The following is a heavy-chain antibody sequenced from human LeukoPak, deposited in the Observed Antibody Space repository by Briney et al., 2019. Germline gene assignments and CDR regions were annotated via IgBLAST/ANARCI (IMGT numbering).Heavy chain of an antibody. CDR2: IWYDGSNK. V-gene: IGHV3-33*01. D-gene: IGHD3-9*01. J-gene: IGHJ4*02. Sequence: GRSLRLSCAASGFTFSSYGMHWVRQAPGKGLEWVAVIWYDGSNKYYADSVKGRFTICRDNSKNTLYLQMNSLRAHDTPVYYCAGEALPYYILTGQLYWGQGTLVTLSS. CDR1: GFTFSSYG. CDR3: AGEALPYYILTGQLY.